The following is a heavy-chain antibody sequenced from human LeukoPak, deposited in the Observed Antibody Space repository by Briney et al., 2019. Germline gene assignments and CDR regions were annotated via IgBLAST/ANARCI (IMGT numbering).Heavy chain of an antibody. CDR2: IYYSGST. Sequence: SETLSFTCTVSGGSISGYYWSWIRQTPGKRLKCIGYIYYSGSTRYNPSLKSRVTISGDTSKNQISLKLSSVTAAHTAVYYCARLIISGDYVFDYWGQGTLVTVSS. J-gene: IGHJ4*02. CDR3: ARLIISGDYVFDY. CDR1: GGSISGYY. V-gene: IGHV4-59*01. D-gene: IGHD4-17*01.